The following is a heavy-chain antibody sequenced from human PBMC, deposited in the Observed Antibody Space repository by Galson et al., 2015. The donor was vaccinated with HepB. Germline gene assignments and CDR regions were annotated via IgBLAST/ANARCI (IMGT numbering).Heavy chain of an antibody. V-gene: IGHV6-1*01. CDR2: TYCRSKWYN. Sequence: CAISGDSVSSNSAAWNWIRQSPSRGLEWLGRTYCRSKWYNDYAVSVKSRITINPDTSKNQFSLQLNSVTPEDTAVYYCARDKGYSSSWHYGMDVWGQGTTVTVSS. CDR1: GDSVSSNSAA. D-gene: IGHD6-13*01. J-gene: IGHJ6*02. CDR3: ARDKGYSSSWHYGMDV.